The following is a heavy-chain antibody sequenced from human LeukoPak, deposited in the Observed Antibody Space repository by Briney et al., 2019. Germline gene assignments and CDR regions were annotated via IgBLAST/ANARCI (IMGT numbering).Heavy chain of an antibody. J-gene: IGHJ5*02. CDR2: ISSDGSST. V-gene: IGHV3-74*01. D-gene: IGHD3-22*01. CDR1: GFTFSDYW. CDR3: ARGVSEYSYDSSGDYTGSTDP. Sequence: GGSLRLSCAASGFTFSDYWMHWVCQAPGKGLVWVSRISSDGSSTSYADSVKGRFTVSRDNAKNTLYLQMNSLRAEDTAVYYCARGVSEYSYDSSGDYTGSTDPWGQGTLVTVSS.